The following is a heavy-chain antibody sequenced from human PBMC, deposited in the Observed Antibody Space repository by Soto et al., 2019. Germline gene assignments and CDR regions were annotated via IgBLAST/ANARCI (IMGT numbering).Heavy chain of an antibody. D-gene: IGHD1-26*01. CDR3: ARGEQYSGRIFDH. CDR2: TYYRSKWYY. V-gene: IGHV6-1*01. J-gene: IGHJ4*01. Sequence: QVQLQQSGPELVKPSQTLLLTCDISGDSVSSNTAGWNWVRQSPSRGLEWLGRTYYRSKWYYDYAQSVRSRITINPDTSKNQYSLQLNSVTTEDTAVYYCARGEQYSGRIFDHWGKGTLVTVSS. CDR1: GDSVSSNTAG.